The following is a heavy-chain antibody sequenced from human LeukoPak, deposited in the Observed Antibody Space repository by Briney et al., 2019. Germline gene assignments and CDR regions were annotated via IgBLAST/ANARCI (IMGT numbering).Heavy chain of an antibody. CDR3: ARSDYHNSGSHTVFDAFDT. Sequence: SETLSLTCTVSGGSISRYYWSWIRRPPGKGLEWIGYIDDSGNTNYNPSLKSQVTISVDKSKNQFSLKLSFVTPADTAMYYCARSDYHNSGSHTVFDAFDTWGQGTRVTVSS. D-gene: IGHD3-10*01. V-gene: IGHV4-59*01. CDR1: GGSISRYY. J-gene: IGHJ3*02. CDR2: IDDSGNT.